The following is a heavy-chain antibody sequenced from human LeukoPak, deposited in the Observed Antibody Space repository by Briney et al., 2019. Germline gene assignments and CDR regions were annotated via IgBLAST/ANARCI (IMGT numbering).Heavy chain of an antibody. CDR1: GFTFSSYG. Sequence: GGSLRLSCAASGFTFSSYGMHWVRQAPGKGLEWVAVIWYDGSNKYYADSVKGRFTISRDNSKNTLYLQMNSLRAEDTAVYDCARATYNWNSYYFDYWGQGTLVTVSS. CDR2: IWYDGSNK. CDR3: ARATYNWNSYYFDY. J-gene: IGHJ4*02. V-gene: IGHV3-33*01. D-gene: IGHD1-7*01.